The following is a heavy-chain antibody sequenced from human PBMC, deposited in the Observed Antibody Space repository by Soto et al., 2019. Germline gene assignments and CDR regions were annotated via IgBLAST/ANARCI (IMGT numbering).Heavy chain of an antibody. CDR3: PKVHGSWSYHNFLDY. Sequence: GSLRLSCAASGFTFSTYAISWFRQAPGKGLEWVALISGSGDTTYYADSVKGRFTISRDNSKNTLYLQMNNLRAEDTAVHYCPKVHGSWSYHNFLDYCGQGTLVTVSS. D-gene: IGHD3-10*01. V-gene: IGHV3-23*01. J-gene: IGHJ4*02. CDR2: ISGSGDTT. CDR1: GFTFSTYA.